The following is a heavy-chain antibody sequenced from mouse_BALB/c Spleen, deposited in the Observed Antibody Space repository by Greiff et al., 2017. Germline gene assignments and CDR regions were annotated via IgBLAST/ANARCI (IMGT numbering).Heavy chain of an antibody. CDR3: TRLNYAMDY. CDR2: INPSNGGT. J-gene: IGHJ4*01. V-gene: IGHV1S81*02. CDR1: GYTFTSYY. Sequence: VKLMESGAELVKPGASVKLSCKASGYTFTSYYMYWVKQRPGQGLEWIGEINPSNGGTNFNEKFKSKATLTVDKSSSTAYMQLSSLTSEDSAVYYCTRLNYAMDYWGQGTSVTVSS.